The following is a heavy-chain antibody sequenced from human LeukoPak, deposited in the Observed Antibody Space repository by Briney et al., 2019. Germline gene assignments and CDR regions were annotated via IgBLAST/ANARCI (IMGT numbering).Heavy chain of an antibody. CDR3: AKEAYYDFWKAFDY. J-gene: IGHJ4*02. V-gene: IGHV3-30*18. CDR2: ISYDGSNK. Sequence: GRSLRLSCAASGFTFSSYGMHWVRQAPGKGLEWVAVISYDGSNKYYADSVKGRFTISRDNSKYTLYLQMNSLRAEDTAVYYCAKEAYYDFWKAFDYWGQGTLVTVSS. CDR1: GFTFSSYG. D-gene: IGHD3-3*01.